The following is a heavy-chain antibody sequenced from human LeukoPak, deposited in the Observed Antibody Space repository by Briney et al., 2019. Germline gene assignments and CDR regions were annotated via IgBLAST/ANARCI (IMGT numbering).Heavy chain of an antibody. J-gene: IGHJ4*02. Sequence: ASVKVSYKASGYTFTTYGISWVRQAPGQGLEWMGWISAYNGNTNYAQKFQGRVTMTEDTSTDTAYMELSSLRSEDTAVYYCATVPGIAVAGTSYFDYWGQGTLVTVSS. CDR1: GYTFTTYG. D-gene: IGHD6-19*01. V-gene: IGHV1-18*01. CDR2: ISAYNGNT. CDR3: ATVPGIAVAGTSYFDY.